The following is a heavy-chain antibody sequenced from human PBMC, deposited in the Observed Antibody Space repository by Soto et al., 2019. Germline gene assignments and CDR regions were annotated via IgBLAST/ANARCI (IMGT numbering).Heavy chain of an antibody. CDR1: GFTFSSYS. V-gene: IGHV3-48*02. J-gene: IGHJ5*02. CDR2: ISSSSSTI. Sequence: EVQLVESGGGLVQPGGSLRLSCAASGFTFSSYSMNWVRQAPGKGLEWVSYISSSSSTIYYADSVKGRFTISRDNAKNSLYLQMNSLRDEDTAVYYCARDLGYRYGPRVGGWFDPWGQGTLVTVSS. D-gene: IGHD5-18*01. CDR3: ARDLGYRYGPRVGGWFDP.